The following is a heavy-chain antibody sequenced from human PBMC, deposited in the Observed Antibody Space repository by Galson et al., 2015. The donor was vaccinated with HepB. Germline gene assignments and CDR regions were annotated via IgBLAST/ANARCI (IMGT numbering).Heavy chain of an antibody. Sequence: SLRLSYAASGFTFSSYAMHWVRQAPGKGLEWVAVISYDGSNKYYADSVKGRFTISRDNSKNTLYLQMNSLRAEDTAVYYCARDEEVMRGGDWWYFDYWGQGTLVTVSS. CDR2: ISYDGSNK. CDR3: ARDEEVMRGGDWWYFDY. J-gene: IGHJ4*02. V-gene: IGHV3-30-3*01. CDR1: GFTFSSYA. D-gene: IGHD2-21*01.